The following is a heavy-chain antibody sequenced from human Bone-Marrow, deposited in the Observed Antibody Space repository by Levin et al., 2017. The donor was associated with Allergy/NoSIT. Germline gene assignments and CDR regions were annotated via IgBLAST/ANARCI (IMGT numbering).Heavy chain of an antibody. J-gene: IGHJ4*02. CDR2: FYYSGNT. Sequence: KSSETLSLTCTVSGDSIISSSYYWGWIRQPPGKGLEWIGSFYYSGNTYHNPSLRSRVTISVDTSKNQFSLKLTSVTAADTALYYCATNSGSYLRYFDFWGQGTLLTVSS. CDR3: ATNSGSYLRYFDF. D-gene: IGHD1-26*01. CDR1: GDSIISSSYY. V-gene: IGHV4-39*01.